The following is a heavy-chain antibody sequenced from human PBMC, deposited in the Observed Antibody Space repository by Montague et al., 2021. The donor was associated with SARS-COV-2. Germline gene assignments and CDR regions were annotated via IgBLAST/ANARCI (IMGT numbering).Heavy chain of an antibody. CDR1: GFTSGDYQ. D-gene: IGHD3/OR15-3a*01. J-gene: IGHJ4*02. CDR3: ARSPRGSGTGWLDY. V-gene: IGHV3-7*01. CDR2: INQDETAK. Sequence: SLRLSCAASGFTSGDYQMTWVRQAPGKGLQWVANINQDETAKTYVDSVKGRFTISRDNAKNSLILQMNSLKDEDTAVYYCARSPRGSGTGWLDYWGQGTLVPVSS.